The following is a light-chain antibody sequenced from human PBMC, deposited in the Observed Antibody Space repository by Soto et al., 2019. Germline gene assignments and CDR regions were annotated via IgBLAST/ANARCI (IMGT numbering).Light chain of an antibody. CDR3: QQSYSTPQT. CDR2: AAS. J-gene: IGKJ1*01. Sequence: DIQRTQSPSSLSASVGDRVTITCRARQSISSYLNWYQQKPGKAPKLRIYAASSLQSGVPSRFSGSGSGTDFTLTISSLQPEDFATYYCQQSYSTPQTVGQGTKVEIK. CDR1: QSISSY. V-gene: IGKV1-39*01.